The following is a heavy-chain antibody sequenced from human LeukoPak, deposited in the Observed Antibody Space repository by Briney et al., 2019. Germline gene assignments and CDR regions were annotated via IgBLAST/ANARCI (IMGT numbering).Heavy chain of an antibody. V-gene: IGHV3-23*01. J-gene: IGHJ4*02. CDR3: VKGFHFDW. Sequence: GGPLRLSCAASGFGFSTHDMSWGRQVPGKGPEWVSSISGSGTGTYYTDSVKGRFTISRDTSKNTLYLQMDNLRVEDTAVYYCVKGFHFDWWGQGTLVTVSS. CDR2: ISGSGTGT. CDR1: GFGFSTHD.